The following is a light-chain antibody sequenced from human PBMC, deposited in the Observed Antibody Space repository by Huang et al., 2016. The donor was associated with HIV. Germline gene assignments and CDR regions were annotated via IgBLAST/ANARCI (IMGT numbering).Light chain of an antibody. CDR2: DAS. CDR3: QQYDNLHT. J-gene: IGKJ2*01. CDR1: QDISNY. Sequence: DIQLTQSPSSLSASVGDRVTITCQASQDISNYLNWYQQKPGKAPKLLIDDASNLETGVPSRFSGSRSGTHFTFTINNLQPEDIATYYCQQYDNLHTFGQGTKLEIK. V-gene: IGKV1-33*01.